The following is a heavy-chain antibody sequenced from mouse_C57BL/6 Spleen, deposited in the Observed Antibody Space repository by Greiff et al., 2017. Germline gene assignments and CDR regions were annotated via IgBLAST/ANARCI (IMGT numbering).Heavy chain of an antibody. CDR3: ARMRDYGSSFYYFDY. V-gene: IGHV1-81*01. Sequence: VQGVESGAELARPGASVKLSCKASGYTFTSYGISWVKQRTGQGLEWIGEIYPRSGNTYYNEKFKGKATLTADKSSSTAYMELRSLTSEDSAVYFCARMRDYGSSFYYFDYWGQGTTLTVSS. CDR1: GYTFTSYG. J-gene: IGHJ2*01. D-gene: IGHD1-1*01. CDR2: IYPRSGNT.